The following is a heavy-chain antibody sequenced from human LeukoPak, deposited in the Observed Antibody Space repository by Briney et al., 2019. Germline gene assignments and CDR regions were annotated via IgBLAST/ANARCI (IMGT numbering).Heavy chain of an antibody. CDR3: ARPAYTAAYDL. V-gene: IGHV3-7*01. Sequence: SGGSLRLSCAASGFTFSTYWMTWVRQAPGKGLEWVANMKGDGSEIHYVDSVKGRFTISRDSAKNSLYLQMNYLRAEDTAVYYCARPAYTAAYDLWGQGTMVTVSS. CDR1: GFTFSTYW. CDR2: MKGDGSEI. J-gene: IGHJ3*01. D-gene: IGHD3-16*01.